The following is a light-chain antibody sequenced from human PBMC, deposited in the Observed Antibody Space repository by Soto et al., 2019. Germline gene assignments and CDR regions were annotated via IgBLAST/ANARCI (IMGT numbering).Light chain of an antibody. J-gene: IGLJ3*02. Sequence: QSALTQPPSASGSPGQSVTISCTGTSSDVGGYNYVSWYQQHPGKAPKLMIYEVSKRPSGVPDRFSGSKSGNTASLTVSGLQAEVEADYYCSSYAGSNNFRVFGGGTKLTVL. CDR2: EVS. V-gene: IGLV2-8*01. CDR1: SSDVGGYNY. CDR3: SSYAGSNNFRV.